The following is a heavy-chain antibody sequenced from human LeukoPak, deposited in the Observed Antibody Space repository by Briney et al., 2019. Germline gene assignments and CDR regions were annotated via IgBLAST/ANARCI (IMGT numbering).Heavy chain of an antibody. CDR2: ISAYNGDT. J-gene: IGHJ4*02. CDR3: ARDCDRSGYYCY. D-gene: IGHD3-22*01. CDR1: GYTFTIYG. V-gene: IGHV1-18*01. Sequence: GASVKVSYKASGYTFTIYGFSWVRQAPGRGLERMGWISAYNGDTNYAQKLQGRVTMTTDTSTSTAYMELRSLRSDDTAVYYCARDCDRSGYYCYWGQGTLVTVSS.